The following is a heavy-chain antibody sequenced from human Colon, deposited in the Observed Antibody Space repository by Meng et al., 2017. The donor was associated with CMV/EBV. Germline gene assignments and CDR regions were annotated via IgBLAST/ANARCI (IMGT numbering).Heavy chain of an antibody. D-gene: IGHD3-22*01. CDR1: GFNFNGYA. CDR2: IGWNSGSI. CDR3: AREVYDSRGYSWDF. Sequence: GGSLRLSCDASGFNFNGYAMHWVRQAPGKGLEWVSGIGWNSGSIDYADSVKGRFTTSRDNGNNSLYLQMNSLRVEDTAVYYCAREVYDSRGYSWDFWGQGTLVTVSS. J-gene: IGHJ4*02. V-gene: IGHV3-9*01.